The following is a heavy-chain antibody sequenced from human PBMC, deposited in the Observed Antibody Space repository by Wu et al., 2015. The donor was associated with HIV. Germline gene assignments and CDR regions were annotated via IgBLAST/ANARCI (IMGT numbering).Heavy chain of an antibody. CDR2: IIPSFATA. V-gene: IGHV1-69*12. Sequence: QVQLVQSGAEVEKPGSSVKVSCKSSGGTFSSNVISWVRQAPGQGLEWMGGIIPSFATAHYAQNFHDRVTLTADESTSTVYMELSGLRSEDTALYFCARGSRIGVAAQLDYWDQGTLVTVSS. CDR1: GGTFSSNV. J-gene: IGHJ4*02. CDR3: ARGSRIGVAAQLDY. D-gene: IGHD6-19*01.